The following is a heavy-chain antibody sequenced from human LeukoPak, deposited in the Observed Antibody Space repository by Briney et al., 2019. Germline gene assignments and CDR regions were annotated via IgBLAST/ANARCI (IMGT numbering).Heavy chain of an antibody. J-gene: IGHJ4*02. V-gene: IGHV3-21*04. CDR1: GFTFSSYS. CDR2: ISSSSSTI. D-gene: IGHD6-13*01. Sequence: GGSLRLSCAASGFTFSSYSMNWVRQAPGKGLEWVSSISSSSSTIYYADSVKGRFTISRDNAKNSLYLQMNSLRAEDTALYYCARGGEGYSSSWPLDYWGQGTLVTVSS. CDR3: ARGGEGYSSSWPLDY.